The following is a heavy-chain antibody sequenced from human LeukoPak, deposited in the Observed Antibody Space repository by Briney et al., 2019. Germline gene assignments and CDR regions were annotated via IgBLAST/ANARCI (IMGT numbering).Heavy chain of an antibody. V-gene: IGHV1-58*02. Sequence: ASVKVSCKASGFTFTSSAMQWVRQARGQRLEWIGWIDVGSGNTNYAQKFQERVTITRDMSTSTAYMELSSLRSEDTAVYYCAADPILLWPYYYYGMDVWGQGTTVTVS. D-gene: IGHD3-10*01. J-gene: IGHJ6*02. CDR2: IDVGSGNT. CDR3: AADPILLWPYYYYGMDV. CDR1: GFTFTSSA.